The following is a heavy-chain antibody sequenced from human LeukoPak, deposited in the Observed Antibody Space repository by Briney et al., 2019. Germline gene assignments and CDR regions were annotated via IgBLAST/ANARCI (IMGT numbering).Heavy chain of an antibody. Sequence: ETLSLTCAVSGGSISSSYWWSWIRQPPGKGLEWIGEIYHSGSTNYNLSLKSRVTISVDTSKNQFSLKLSPVTAADTAVYYCARVGVDDSGNIIKYFFDYWGQGTLVTVSS. V-gene: IGHV4-4*02. CDR3: ARVGVDDSGNIIKYFFDY. J-gene: IGHJ4*02. CDR2: IYHSGST. D-gene: IGHD4-23*01. CDR1: GGSISSSYW.